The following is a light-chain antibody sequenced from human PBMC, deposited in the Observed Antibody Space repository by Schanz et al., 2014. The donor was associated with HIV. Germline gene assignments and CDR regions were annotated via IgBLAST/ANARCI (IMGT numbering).Light chain of an antibody. CDR1: SGHSTYA. J-gene: IGLJ2*01. V-gene: IGLV4-69*01. CDR2: LNSDGSH. Sequence: QLVLTQSPSASASLGASVKLTCTLSSGHSTYAIAWHQQQPDKGPRYLMTLNSDGSHTKGDGIPDRFSGSSSGAERYLTISSLQSEDEAEYYCQTWGTGTYVIFGGGTKVTVL. CDR3: QTWGTGTYVI.